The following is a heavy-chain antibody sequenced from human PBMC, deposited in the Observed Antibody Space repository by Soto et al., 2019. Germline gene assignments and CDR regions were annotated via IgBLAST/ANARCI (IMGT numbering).Heavy chain of an antibody. D-gene: IGHD6-13*01. CDR3: ARMVGYSSSWYGRGNWFDP. J-gene: IGHJ5*02. Sequence: SETLSLTCAVSGGSIGSGGYSWSWIRQPPGKGLEWIGYIYHSGSTYYNPSLESRVTISVDTSKNQFSLKLSSVTAADTAVYYCARMVGYSSSWYGRGNWFDPWGQGTLVTVSS. CDR1: GGSIGSGGYS. CDR2: IYHSGST. V-gene: IGHV4-30-2*01.